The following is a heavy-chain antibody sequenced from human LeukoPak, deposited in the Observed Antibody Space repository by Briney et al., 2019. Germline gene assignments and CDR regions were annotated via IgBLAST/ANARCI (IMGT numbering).Heavy chain of an antibody. CDR1: GGSISSYY. CDR2: INHSGST. D-gene: IGHD6-13*01. J-gene: IGHJ6*02. CDR3: ASAGIAAAGSESRYYGMDV. Sequence: PSETLSLTCTVSGGSISSYYWSWIRQPPGKGLEWIGEINHSGSTNYNPSLKSRVTISVDTSKNQFSLKLSSVTAADTAVYYCASAGIAAAGSESRYYGMDVWGQGTTVTVSS. V-gene: IGHV4-34*01.